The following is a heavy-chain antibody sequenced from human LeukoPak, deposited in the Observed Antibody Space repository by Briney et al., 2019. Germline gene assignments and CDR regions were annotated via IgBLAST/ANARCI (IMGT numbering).Heavy chain of an antibody. CDR1: GFTFSSYS. CDR3: ARDHRSYDILSGDYYYYMDV. CDR2: ISSSSSTI. J-gene: IGHJ6*03. V-gene: IGHV3-48*01. Sequence: GGSLRLSCAASGFTFSSYSMNWVRQAPGKGLEGVSYISSSSSTIYYADSVKGRFTISRDNAKNSLYLQMNSLRAEDTAVYYCARDHRSYDILSGDYYYYMDVWGKGTTVTVSS. D-gene: IGHD3-9*01.